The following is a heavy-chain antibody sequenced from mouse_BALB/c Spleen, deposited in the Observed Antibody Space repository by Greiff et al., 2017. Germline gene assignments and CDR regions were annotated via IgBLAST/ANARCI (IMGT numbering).Heavy chain of an antibody. J-gene: IGHJ4*01. D-gene: IGHD2-12*01. CDR2: ILPGSGST. V-gene: IGHV1-9*01. CDR3: GQGSTIIPSGALDY. Sequence: VKLQESGAELMKPGASVKISCKATGYTFSSYWIEWVKQRPGHGLEWIGEILPGSGSTNYNKKFKGKATFTADTSSNTAYIQLSSLTSEDSAVYYCGQGSTIIPSGALDYWGQGTPVTVSS. CDR1: GYTFSSYW.